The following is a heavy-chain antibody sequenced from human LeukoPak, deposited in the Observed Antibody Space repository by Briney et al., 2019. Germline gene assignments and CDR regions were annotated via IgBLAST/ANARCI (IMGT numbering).Heavy chain of an antibody. V-gene: IGHV3-53*01. CDR1: GFTVSNSY. J-gene: IGHJ4*02. CDR2: IYGGGNT. CDR3: ARAVSNDYAAY. D-gene: IGHD4-17*01. Sequence: GSLRLSCAASGFTVSNSYMTWVRQAPGRGPEWVSTIYGGGNTYYADSVKGRFTISRDSSKNILYLQMNSLRAEDTAVYYCARAVSNDYAAYWGQGALVTVSS.